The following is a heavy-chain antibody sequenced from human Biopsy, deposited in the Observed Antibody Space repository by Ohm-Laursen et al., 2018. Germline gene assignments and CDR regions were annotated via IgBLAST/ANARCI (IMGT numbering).Heavy chain of an antibody. J-gene: IGHJ6*02. Sequence: ASVKVSCKASGYTFAGYYLHWARQAPGHGLEWMGWINPNSGNANYAQSFQGRLTVTRDTSISTAYMELTSLTFDDSAIYYCARVPAYPSIDGYYGLDLWGQGTTVIVSS. CDR3: ARVPAYPSIDGYYGLDL. D-gene: IGHD3-9*01. CDR1: GYTFAGYY. V-gene: IGHV1-2*02. CDR2: INPNSGNA.